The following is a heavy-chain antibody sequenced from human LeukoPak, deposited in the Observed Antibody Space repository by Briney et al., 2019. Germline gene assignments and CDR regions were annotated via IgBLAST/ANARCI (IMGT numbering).Heavy chain of an antibody. CDR2: IDIPGNT. V-gene: IGHV3-13*01. D-gene: IGHD6-13*01. J-gene: IGHJ3*02. CDR1: GFTLSNYD. CDR3: ARVGRAMTAAGFGAFDI. Sequence: PGGSLRLSCAASGFTLSNYDMHWVRQATGKGLEWVSGIDIPGNTYYPDSVKGRFTMSRDNAKNSLYLQMNGLRAEDTAVYYCARVGRAMTAAGFGAFDIWGQGTMVTVSS.